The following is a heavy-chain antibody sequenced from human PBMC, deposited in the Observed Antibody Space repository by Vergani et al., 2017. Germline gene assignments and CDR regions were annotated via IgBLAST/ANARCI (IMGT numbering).Heavy chain of an antibody. V-gene: IGHV4-38-2*01. D-gene: IGHD3-10*01. CDR2: IYRTGRT. Sequence: QVQLQESGPGLVKPSETLSLTCAVSGFSIDNGYYWDWIRQPPGKGLEWIGSIYRTGRTHFNPSLKSRLAFSVDTSKNLFSLRLKSVTATDTGMYYCARPVGPSAIADGYHVWGQGTMVTVS. CDR3: ARPVGPSAIADGYHV. CDR1: GFSIDNGYY. J-gene: IGHJ3*01.